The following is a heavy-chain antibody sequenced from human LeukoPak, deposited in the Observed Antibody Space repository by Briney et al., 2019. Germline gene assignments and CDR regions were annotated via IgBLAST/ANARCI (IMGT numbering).Heavy chain of an antibody. CDR3: AGQGPLSNYYYYGMDV. D-gene: IGHD2/OR15-2a*01. J-gene: IGHJ6*02. Sequence: GGSLRLSCAASGFTFSSYSVNWVRQAPGKGLEWVSYISSSSSTIYYADSVKGRFTISRDNAKNSLYLQMNSLRDEDTAVYYCAGQGPLSNYYYYGMDVWGQGTTVTVSS. CDR2: ISSSSSTI. CDR1: GFTFSSYS. V-gene: IGHV3-48*02.